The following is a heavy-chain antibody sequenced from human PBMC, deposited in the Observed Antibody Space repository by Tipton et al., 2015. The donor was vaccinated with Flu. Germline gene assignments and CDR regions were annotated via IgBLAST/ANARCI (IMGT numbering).Heavy chain of an antibody. CDR1: GYTFTSYG. J-gene: IGHJ6*04. V-gene: IGHV1-18*01. D-gene: IGHD5-18*01. CDR2: ISAYNGNT. Sequence: QLVQSGAEVKKPGASVKVSCKASGYTFTSYGITWVRQAPGQGLEWMGWISAYNGNTNYAQKLQGRVTMTTDTSTSTAYMELRSLRSDDTAVYYCARKGRYSYSYLTCYGLDDWGKETTFTVSS. CDR3: ARKGRYSYSYLTCYGLDD.